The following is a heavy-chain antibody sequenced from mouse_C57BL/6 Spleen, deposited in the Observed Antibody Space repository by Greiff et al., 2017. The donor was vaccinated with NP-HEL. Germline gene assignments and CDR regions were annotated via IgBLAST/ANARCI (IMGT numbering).Heavy chain of an antibody. CDR1: GFSLTSYG. V-gene: IGHV2-2*01. CDR2: IWSGGST. CDR3: ARGGLYVYYAMDY. D-gene: IGHD1-1*01. Sequence: VKLEESGPGLVQPSQSLSITCTVSGFSLTSYGVHWVRQSPGKGLEWLGVIWSGGSTDYNAAFISRLSISKDNSKSQVFFKMNSLQADDTAIYYCARGGLYVYYAMDYWGQGTSVTVSS. J-gene: IGHJ4*01.